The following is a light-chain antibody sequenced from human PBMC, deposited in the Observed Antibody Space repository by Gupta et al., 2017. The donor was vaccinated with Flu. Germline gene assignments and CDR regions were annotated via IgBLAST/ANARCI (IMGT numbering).Light chain of an antibody. J-gene: IGKJ1*01. CDR3: QQSYTNPLA. CDR2: AAS. V-gene: IGKV1-39*01. Sequence: IHMTQSPSSLSASVGDTVTITCQASQRISVYLNWYQQQPWKAPKRLIYAASSLQSGVSSMFSGDGSGTDFTLTISSLQPEDFATYYCQQSYTNPLAFGQGTKVEVK. CDR1: QRISVY.